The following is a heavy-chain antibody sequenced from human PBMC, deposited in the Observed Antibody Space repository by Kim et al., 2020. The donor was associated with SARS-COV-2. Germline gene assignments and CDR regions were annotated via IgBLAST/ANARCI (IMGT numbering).Heavy chain of an antibody. J-gene: IGHJ1*01. CDR1: GFTFSGYW. CDR2: IKSDGSDT. D-gene: IGHD5-18*01. CDR3: IREGYNFGYGY. Sequence: GGSLRLSCAASGFTFSGYWMKWVRQAPGKGLVWVSRIKSDGSDTTYADSVKGRFTISRDNARNTLYLQMNSLRAEDTAVYYCIREGYNFGYGYWGQGTLV. V-gene: IGHV3-74*01.